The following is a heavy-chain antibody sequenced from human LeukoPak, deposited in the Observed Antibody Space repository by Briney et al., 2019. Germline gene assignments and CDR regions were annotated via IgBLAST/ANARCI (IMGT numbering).Heavy chain of an antibody. CDR3: ARVRGYSYGYGPLDY. D-gene: IGHD5-18*01. CDR2: XTAYNGNT. Sequence: QXLEWMXWXTAYNGNTNYAQKLQGRVTMTTDTSTSTAYMELRSLRSDDTAVYYCARVRGYSYGYGPLDYWGQGTLVTVSS. J-gene: IGHJ4*02. V-gene: IGHV1-18*01.